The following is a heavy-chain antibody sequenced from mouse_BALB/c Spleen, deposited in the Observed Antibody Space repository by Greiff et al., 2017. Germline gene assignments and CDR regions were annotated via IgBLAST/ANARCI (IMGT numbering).Heavy chain of an antibody. CDR2: IDPANGNT. D-gene: IGHD2-4*01. CDR3: ARGRLPYYYAMDY. Sequence: VQLQQSGAELVKPGASVKLSCTASGFNIKDTYMHWVKQRPEQGLEWIGRIDPANGNTKYDPKFQGKATITADTSSNTAYLQLSSLTSEDTAVYYCARGRLPYYYAMDYWGQGTSVTVSS. V-gene: IGHV14-3*02. CDR1: GFNIKDTY. J-gene: IGHJ4*01.